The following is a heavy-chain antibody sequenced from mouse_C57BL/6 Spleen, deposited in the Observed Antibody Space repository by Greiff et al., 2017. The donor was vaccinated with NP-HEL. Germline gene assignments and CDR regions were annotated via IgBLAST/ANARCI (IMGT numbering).Heavy chain of an antibody. CDR2: IDPENGDT. CDR3: TPIYYGYDGY. CDR1: GFNIKDDY. J-gene: IGHJ3*01. D-gene: IGHD2-2*01. V-gene: IGHV14-4*01. Sequence: EVQLHQSGAELVRPGASVKLSCTASGFNIKDDYMHWVKQRPEQGLEWIGWIDPENGDTEYASKFQGKATITADTSSNTAYLQLSSLTSEDTAVYYCTPIYYGYDGYWGQGTLVTVSA.